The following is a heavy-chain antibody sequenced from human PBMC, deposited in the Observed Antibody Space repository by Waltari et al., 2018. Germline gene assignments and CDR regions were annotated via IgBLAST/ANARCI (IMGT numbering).Heavy chain of an antibody. Sequence: EVQLVESGGGLVQPGGSLRLSCAASGFTFSSYAMSWVRQAPGKGLEWVSAISGSGGSTYYADSVKGRFTSSRDNSKNTLYLQMNSLRAEDTAVYYCAKLSGALLYSHDAFDIWGQGTMVTVSS. CDR2: ISGSGGST. J-gene: IGHJ3*02. D-gene: IGHD2-2*02. CDR1: GFTFSSYA. CDR3: AKLSGALLYSHDAFDI. V-gene: IGHV3-23*04.